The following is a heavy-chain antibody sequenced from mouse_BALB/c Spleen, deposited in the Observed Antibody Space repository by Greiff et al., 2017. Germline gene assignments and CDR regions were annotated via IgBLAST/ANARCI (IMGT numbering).Heavy chain of an antibody. CDR2: IDPENGDT. D-gene: IGHD2-4*01. Sequence: EVQLQQSGAELVRSGASVKLSCTASGFNIKDYYMHWVKQRPEQGLEWIGWIDPENGDTEYAPKFQGKATMTADTSSNTAYLQLSSLTSEDTAVYYCNAFYDYDAFADWGQGTLVTVSA. CDR1: GFNIKDYY. J-gene: IGHJ3*01. CDR3: NAFYDYDAFAD. V-gene: IGHV14-4*02.